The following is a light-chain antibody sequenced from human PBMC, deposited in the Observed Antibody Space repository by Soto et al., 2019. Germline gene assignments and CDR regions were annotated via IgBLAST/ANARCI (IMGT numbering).Light chain of an antibody. J-gene: IGKJ1*01. CDR2: GIS. CDR1: QSVNSGF. V-gene: IGKV3-20*01. Sequence: EIVLTQSPGTLSLSPGEGATLSCRTSQSVNSGFLAWYQKKPGQAPRLLLYGISSRAIGIPDRFSGSGSGTEFTLTINRLEPDDFAVYYCQRYGDSVWTFGQGTKVEI. CDR3: QRYGDSVWT.